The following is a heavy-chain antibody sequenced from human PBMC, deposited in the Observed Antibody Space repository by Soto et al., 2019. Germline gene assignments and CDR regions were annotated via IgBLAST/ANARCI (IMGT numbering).Heavy chain of an antibody. CDR2: IWRSGSTI. Sequence: PGGSLRLSCAASGFPFSSYSMNWVRQAPGKGLEWVAFIWRSGSTIYYADSVKGRFTISRDNAKNTLYLQMNSLRAEDTAVYYCAKAKDSCSSTSCNGKFDYWGQGTLVTVSS. CDR1: GFPFSSYS. CDR3: AKAKDSCSSTSCNGKFDY. D-gene: IGHD2-2*01. V-gene: IGHV3-48*01. J-gene: IGHJ4*02.